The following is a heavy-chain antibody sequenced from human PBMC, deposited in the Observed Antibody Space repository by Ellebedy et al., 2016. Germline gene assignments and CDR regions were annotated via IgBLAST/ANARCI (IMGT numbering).Heavy chain of an antibody. CDR2: FGTAGDT. CDR1: GFTFSSYD. V-gene: IGHV3-13*01. J-gene: IGHJ4*02. Sequence: GESLKISXAASGFTFSSYDMHWVRQATGKGLEWVSAFGTAGDTYYPGSVKGRFTISRENAKNSLYLQMNSLRAGDTAVYYCAKDKESLSSGWLDYWGQGTLVTVSS. D-gene: IGHD6-19*01. CDR3: AKDKESLSSGWLDY.